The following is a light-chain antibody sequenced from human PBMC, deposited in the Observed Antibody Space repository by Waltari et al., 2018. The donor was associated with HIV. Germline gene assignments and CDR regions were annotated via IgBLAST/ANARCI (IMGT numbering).Light chain of an antibody. Sequence: EIVMTQSPGTLSVSPGVRATLSCRASHSISSNLGWYQHKPGQAPRLLMYGASTRATGVPARFSGSGSGTEFTLTISSLQSEDFAIYYCQHYDNWPLSFGPGTKVDI. CDR2: GAS. CDR3: QHYDNWPLS. V-gene: IGKV3-15*01. J-gene: IGKJ3*01. CDR1: HSISSN.